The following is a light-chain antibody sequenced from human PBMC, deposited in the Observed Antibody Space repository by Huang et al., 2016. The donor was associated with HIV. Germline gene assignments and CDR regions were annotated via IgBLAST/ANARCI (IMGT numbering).Light chain of an antibody. CDR3: QQYWSTPPAT. CDR2: AAS. J-gene: IGKJ1*01. V-gene: IGKV1-NL1*01. Sequence: DIQMTQSPSSLPASVGDRVTITCRASQGISNSFAWDQQKPGKAPKLLLYAASKLESGVPSRFSGSASGTDYTLTISSLQPEDFATYYCQQYWSTPPATFGQGTKVEIK. CDR1: QGISNS.